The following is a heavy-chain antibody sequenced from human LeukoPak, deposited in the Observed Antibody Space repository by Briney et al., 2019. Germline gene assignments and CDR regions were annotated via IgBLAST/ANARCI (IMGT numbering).Heavy chain of an antibody. Sequence: GASVKVSCKASGYTFTSYYMHWVRQAPGQGLEWMGIINPSGGSTSYAQKFQGRVTMTRDMSTSTVYMELSSLRSEDTAVYYCARTGLGCSSTSCQIYYFDYWGQGTLVTVSS. J-gene: IGHJ4*02. CDR3: ARTGLGCSSTSCQIYYFDY. CDR2: INPSGGST. CDR1: GYTFTSYY. V-gene: IGHV1-46*01. D-gene: IGHD2-2*01.